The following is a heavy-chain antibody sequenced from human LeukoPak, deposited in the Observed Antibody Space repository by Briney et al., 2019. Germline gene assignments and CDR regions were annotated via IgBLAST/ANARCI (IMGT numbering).Heavy chain of an antibody. J-gene: IGHJ4*02. V-gene: IGHV4-39*01. CDR1: GGSISSRSYY. Sequence: SETLSLTCTVSGGSISSRSYYWGWLRQPPGKGLEWIGSIYYSGSTYYNPSLKRRVTISVDTSKNQFSLKLSSVTAADTAVYYCARHFYCSSTSCSHYFDLWGQGTLVTVSS. CDR2: IYYSGST. D-gene: IGHD2-2*01. CDR3: ARHFYCSSTSCSHYFDL.